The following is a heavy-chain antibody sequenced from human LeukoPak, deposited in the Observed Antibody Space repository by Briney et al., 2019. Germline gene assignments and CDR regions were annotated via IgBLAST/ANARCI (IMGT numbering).Heavy chain of an antibody. Sequence: SETLSLTCTVSGGSISSYYWSWIRQPPGQGLEWIGYIYYSGSTNYNPSLKSRVTISVDTSKNQFSLKLSSVTAADTAVYYCAAQGTEMATIRGPFNYWGQGTLVTVSS. D-gene: IGHD5-24*01. V-gene: IGHV4-59*01. J-gene: IGHJ4*02. CDR2: IYYSGST. CDR3: AAQGTEMATIRGPFNY. CDR1: GGSISSYY.